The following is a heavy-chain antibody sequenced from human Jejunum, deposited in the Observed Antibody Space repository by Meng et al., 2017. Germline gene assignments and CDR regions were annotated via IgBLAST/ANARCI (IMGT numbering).Heavy chain of an antibody. J-gene: IGHJ4*02. D-gene: IGHD3-10*01. V-gene: IGHV3-23*01. Sequence: GESLKISCAASGFYFSNAWMSWVRQAPGKGLEWVSHISGGGGSAYYADFVKGRVTISRDNTKNALYLQMDSLRVEDTAVYYCVKADGSGTYAHFDNWGQGTLVTVSS. CDR3: VKADGSGTYAHFDN. CDR2: ISGGGGSA. CDR1: GFYFSNAW.